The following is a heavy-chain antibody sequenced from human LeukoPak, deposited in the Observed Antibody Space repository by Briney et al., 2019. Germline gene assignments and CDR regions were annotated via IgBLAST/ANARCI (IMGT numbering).Heavy chain of an antibody. J-gene: IGHJ5*02. D-gene: IGHD3-22*01. V-gene: IGHV4-39*07. Sequence: PSETLSLTCTVSGGSISSSSYYWGWIRQPPGKGLEWIGSIYYSGSTYYNPSLKSRVTISVDTSKNQFSLKLSSVTAADTAVYYCARDGGDYYDSSGYVPNWFDPWGQGTLVTVSS. CDR3: ARDGGDYYDSSGYVPNWFDP. CDR1: GGSISSSSYY. CDR2: IYYSGST.